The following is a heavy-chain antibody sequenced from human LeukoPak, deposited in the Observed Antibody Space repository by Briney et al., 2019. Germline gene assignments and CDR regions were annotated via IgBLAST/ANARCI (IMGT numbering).Heavy chain of an antibody. D-gene: IGHD1-26*01. V-gene: IGHV3-30*18. Sequence: GGSLRLSCAASGFTFSNYGMHWVRQAPGKGLEGGAVISYDGSNKYYADSVNGRFTISRDNSKNTLYLQMNSLRAEDTAAYYCAKHRTYSGSLQYFHYWGQGTLVTVSS. CDR2: ISYDGSNK. CDR3: AKHRTYSGSLQYFHY. J-gene: IGHJ4*02. CDR1: GFTFSNYG.